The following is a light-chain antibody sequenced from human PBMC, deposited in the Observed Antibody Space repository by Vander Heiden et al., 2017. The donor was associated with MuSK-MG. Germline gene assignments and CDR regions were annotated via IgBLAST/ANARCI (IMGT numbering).Light chain of an antibody. Sequence: SALLHPPSSSGSPGQSITISCTGTSSDVGSYNRVSGYQQHPGKAPKLMIYEVSKRPSGVSNRFSGSKSGNTASLTTSGLQAEDEADYYCCSYAGSTPYVFGTGTKVTVL. CDR3: CSYAGSTPYV. J-gene: IGLJ1*01. CDR2: EVS. V-gene: IGLV2-23*02. CDR1: SSDVGSYNR.